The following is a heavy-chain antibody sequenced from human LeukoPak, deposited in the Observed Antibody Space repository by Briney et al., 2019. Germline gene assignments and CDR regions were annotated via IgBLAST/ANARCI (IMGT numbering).Heavy chain of an antibody. J-gene: IGHJ4*02. CDR1: GFTFSSYE. Sequence: GGSLRLSCAASGFTFSSYEMNWVRQAPGKGLEWVSYISSSGSTIYYADSVKGRFTISRDNAKNSLYVQMNSLRADDTAIYYCVKDSYYYDNSGYYYVKDHWGQGTLVTVSS. CDR3: VKDSYYYDNSGYYYVKDH. CDR2: ISSSGSTI. D-gene: IGHD3-22*01. V-gene: IGHV3-48*03.